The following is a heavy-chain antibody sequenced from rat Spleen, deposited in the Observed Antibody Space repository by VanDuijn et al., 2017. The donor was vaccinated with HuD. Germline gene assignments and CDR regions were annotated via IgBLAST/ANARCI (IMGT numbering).Heavy chain of an antibody. V-gene: IGHV5S23*01. CDR2: ISYGDSSGHSST. J-gene: IGHJ2*01. CDR3: ARRHYGYTDYFDY. Sequence: EVQLVESGGGLVQPGRSLKLSCAASGFTFSNYHIAWVRHATKKGLEWVASISYGDSSGHSSTYYRDSVKGRFTISRDNAKSTLSLQMDSLRSEDTATYYCARRHYGYTDYFDYWGQGVMVTVSS. CDR1: GFTFSNYH. D-gene: IGHD1-6*01.